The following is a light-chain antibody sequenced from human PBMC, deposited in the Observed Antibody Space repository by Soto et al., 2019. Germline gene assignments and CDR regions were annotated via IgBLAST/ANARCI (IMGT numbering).Light chain of an antibody. CDR1: QSVSSNY. CDR2: GAS. CDR3: QQDGSSPT. V-gene: IGKV3-20*01. Sequence: EIVLTQSPGTLSLSPGERATLSCRASQSVSSNYLVWYQQKPGQAPRLLIYGASSRATGIPDRFSGGGSGTDFTLTISRLEPDDFALYYCQQDGSSPTFGQGTKLEIK. J-gene: IGKJ2*01.